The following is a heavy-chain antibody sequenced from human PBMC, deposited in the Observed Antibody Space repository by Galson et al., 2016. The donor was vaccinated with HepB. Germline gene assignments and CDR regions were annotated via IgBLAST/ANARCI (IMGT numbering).Heavy chain of an antibody. J-gene: IGHJ3*02. CDR3: ARNRVTTSEWLPKRRYDAFDI. CDR2: INPDNGNT. Sequence: SVKVSCKASGYTFTNYVVLWVRQAPGQGLEWLGWINPDNGNTKFSQRFQGRASITRFSSANTAYMELRSLTFEDTAVYYCARNRVTTSEWLPKRRYDAFDIWGQGTMLTISS. CDR1: GYTFTNYV. D-gene: IGHD5-12*01. V-gene: IGHV1-3*01.